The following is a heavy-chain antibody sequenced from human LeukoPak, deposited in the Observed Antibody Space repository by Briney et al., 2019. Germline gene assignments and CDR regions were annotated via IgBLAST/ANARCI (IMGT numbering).Heavy chain of an antibody. D-gene: IGHD3-10*01. V-gene: IGHV1-69*13. Sequence: ASVKVSCKASGGTFSSYAISWVRQAPGQGLEWIGGIIPIFGTANYAQKFQGRVTITADESTSTAYMELSSLRSEDTAVYYCARVALLTMVRGVIIKAFDYWGQGTLVTVSS. CDR2: IIPIFGTA. CDR3: ARVALLTMVRGVIIKAFDY. CDR1: GGTFSSYA. J-gene: IGHJ4*02.